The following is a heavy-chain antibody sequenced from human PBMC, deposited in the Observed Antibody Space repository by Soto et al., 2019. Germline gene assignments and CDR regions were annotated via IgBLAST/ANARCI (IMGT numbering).Heavy chain of an antibody. V-gene: IGHV4-34*01. CDR2: INHRGSS. Sequence: SETLSLTCAVNGGSLSGYYWSWIRQSPGKGLEWIGEINHRGSSDYNPSLKSRVTLSIDASMNHVTLELTSVTAADTAVYYCARSDNRHSLYGLDVWGQGTAVTVSS. CDR3: ARSDNRHSLYGLDV. J-gene: IGHJ6*02. CDR1: GGSLSGYY.